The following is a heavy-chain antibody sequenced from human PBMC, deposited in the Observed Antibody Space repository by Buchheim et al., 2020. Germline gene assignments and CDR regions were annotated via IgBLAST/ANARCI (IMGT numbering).Heavy chain of an antibody. J-gene: IGHJ6*02. CDR2: ISSSGSTK. CDR1: GFTLTDYY. D-gene: IGHD3-10*01. Sequence: QVQLVESGGGLVKPGGSLRLSCAASGFTLTDYYMSWIRQAPGKGLEWISYISSSGSTKNYADSVKGRFTISRDNTKNSLYLEMNSLRAEDTAVYYCARGGSGSGTYLNNYYYYYAMDVWGQGT. CDR3: ARGGSGSGTYLNNYYYYYAMDV. V-gene: IGHV3-11*01.